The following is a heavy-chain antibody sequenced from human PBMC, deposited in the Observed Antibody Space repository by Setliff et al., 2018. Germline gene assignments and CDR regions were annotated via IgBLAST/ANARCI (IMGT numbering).Heavy chain of an antibody. CDR1: GGSFRGFY. Sequence: SETLSLTCAVYGGSFRGFYWTWIRQPPGKALEWIGEINHSGSSVYNPSLESRVSISVDTSKNQISLNLNSVTVADTAVYYCARQIRPGIALTGGLDYWGQGALVTVSS. V-gene: IGHV4-34*01. CDR3: ARQIRPGIALTGGLDY. J-gene: IGHJ4*02. D-gene: IGHD2-8*02. CDR2: INHSGSS.